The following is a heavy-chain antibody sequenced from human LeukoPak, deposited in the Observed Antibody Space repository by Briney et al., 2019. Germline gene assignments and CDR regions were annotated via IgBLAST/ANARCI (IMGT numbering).Heavy chain of an antibody. CDR2: IYYSGST. CDR1: GGSISIYY. D-gene: IGHD5-24*01. V-gene: IGHV4-59*01. CDR3: AREMATGYYYYGMDV. Sequence: PSETLSLTCTVSGGSISIYYWSWIRQPPGKGLEWIGYIYYSGSTNYNPSLKSRVTISVDTSKNQFSLKLSSVTAADTAVYYCAREMATGYYYYGMDVWGQGTTVTVSS. J-gene: IGHJ6*02.